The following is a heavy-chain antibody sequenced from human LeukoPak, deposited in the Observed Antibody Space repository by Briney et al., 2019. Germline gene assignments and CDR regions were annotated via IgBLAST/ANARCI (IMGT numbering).Heavy chain of an antibody. J-gene: IGHJ4*02. CDR1: GFTVSNNY. CDR2: IYSGDNT. CDR3: ARGGYCSGGSCPTFDY. Sequence: GGSLRLSCAASGFTVSNNYMSWVRQAPGKGLEWVSVIYSGDNTYYADSVKGRFTISRDNSKNTLYLQMNSLRAEDTAVYYCARGGYCSGGSCPTFDYWGQGTLVTVSS. V-gene: IGHV3-53*01. D-gene: IGHD2-15*01.